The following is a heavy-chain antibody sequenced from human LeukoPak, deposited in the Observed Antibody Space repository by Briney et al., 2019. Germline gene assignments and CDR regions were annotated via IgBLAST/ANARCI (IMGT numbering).Heavy chain of an antibody. CDR2: TYTSGST. J-gene: IGHJ5*02. V-gene: IGHV4-61*02. D-gene: IGHD6-13*01. CDR1: GGSISSGSYY. CDR3: ARDGESYSSSWYYNWFDP. Sequence: PSETLSLTCTVSGGSISSGSYYWSWIRQPTGKGLEWIGRTYTSGSTNYNPSLKSRVTISVDTSKNQFSLKLSSVTAADTAVYYCARDGESYSSSWYYNWFDPWGQGTLVTVSS.